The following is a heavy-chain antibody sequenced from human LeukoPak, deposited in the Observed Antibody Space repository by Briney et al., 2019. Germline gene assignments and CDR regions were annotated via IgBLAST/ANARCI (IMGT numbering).Heavy chain of an antibody. D-gene: IGHD2-2*03. V-gene: IGHV3-21*01. Sequence: GGSLRLSCAASGFTFSSYSLTWVRQAPGKGLEWVSDISTDSRYIYYADSVQGRLTISRDNAQRSLYLQMNSLRVEDTAVYYCARVFGYCSSSACYAASDLWGQGTTVTVSS. J-gene: IGHJ3*01. CDR2: ISTDSRYI. CDR3: ARVFGYCSSSACYAASDL. CDR1: GFTFSSYS.